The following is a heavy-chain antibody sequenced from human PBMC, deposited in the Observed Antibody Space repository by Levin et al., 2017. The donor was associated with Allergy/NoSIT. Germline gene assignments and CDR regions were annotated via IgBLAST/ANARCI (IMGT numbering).Heavy chain of an antibody. CDR1: GFTFSSNG. D-gene: IGHD2-2*01. CDR2: ISYDGSNK. Sequence: GGSLRLSCAGSGFTFSSNGMHWVRQAPGKGLEWVAVISYDGSNKYYTDSVKGRFTISRDNSKNTLYLQMNSLRGEDTAVYYCAKDLGPLVDAMDVWGQGTTVTVSS. CDR3: AKDLGPLVDAMDV. J-gene: IGHJ6*02. V-gene: IGHV3-30*18.